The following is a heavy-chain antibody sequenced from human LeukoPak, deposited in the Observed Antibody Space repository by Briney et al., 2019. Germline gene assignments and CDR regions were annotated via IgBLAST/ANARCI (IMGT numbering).Heavy chain of an antibody. CDR3: ARSIREGYYGSGSYYDPYYFDY. V-gene: IGHV4-59*01. Sequence: SETLSLTCTVSGGSISSYYWSWIRQPPGKGLEWIGYIYYSGSTNYNPSLKSRVTISVDTSKNQFSLKLSSVTAADTAVYYCARSIREGYYGSGSYYDPYYFDYWGQGTLVTVSS. J-gene: IGHJ4*02. D-gene: IGHD3-10*01. CDR2: IYYSGST. CDR1: GGSISSYY.